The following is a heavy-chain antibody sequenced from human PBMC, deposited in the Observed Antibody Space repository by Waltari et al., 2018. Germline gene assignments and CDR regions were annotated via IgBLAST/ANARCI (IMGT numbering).Heavy chain of an antibody. CDR3: ARDPFYSSSSSNY. CDR2: ISSSSRTI. D-gene: IGHD6-6*01. J-gene: IGHJ4*02. V-gene: IGHV3-48*01. Sequence: EVQLVESGGGLVQPGGSLRLSCAASGFTFSSYSMNWVRQGPGSGLGWVSYISSSSRTICYADSVKGRCTSSRDNAKNSLYLQMNSLRAEDTAVYYCARDPFYSSSSSNYWGQGTLVTVSS. CDR1: GFTFSSYS.